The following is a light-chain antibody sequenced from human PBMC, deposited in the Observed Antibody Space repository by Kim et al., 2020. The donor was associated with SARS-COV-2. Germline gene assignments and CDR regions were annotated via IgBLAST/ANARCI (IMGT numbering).Light chain of an antibody. J-gene: IGKJ5*01. Sequence: PASISCRSSKSLLYSDGHSSWGWYLQKPGHSPELLIYLGSTRASGVPDRFSGSGSDTDFTLTINRVDTDDVGVYFCMQTLQTPITFGQGTRLEIK. CDR3: MQTLQTPIT. CDR2: LGS. CDR1: KSLLYSDGHSS. V-gene: IGKV2-28*01.